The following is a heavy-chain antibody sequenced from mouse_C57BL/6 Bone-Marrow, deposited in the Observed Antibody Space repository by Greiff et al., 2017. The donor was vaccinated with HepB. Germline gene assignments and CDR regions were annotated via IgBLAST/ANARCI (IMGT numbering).Heavy chain of an antibody. CDR2: FYPGSGSI. CDR1: GYTFTEYT. D-gene: IGHD2-2*01. V-gene: IGHV1-62-2*01. Sequence: VQGVESGAELVKPGASVKLSCKASGYTFTEYTIHWVKQRSGQGLEWIGWFYPGSGSIKYNEKFKDKATLTADKSSSTVYMELSRLTSEDSAVYFCARHEATMVTDYYAMDYWGQGTSVTVSS. J-gene: IGHJ4*01. CDR3: ARHEATMVTDYYAMDY.